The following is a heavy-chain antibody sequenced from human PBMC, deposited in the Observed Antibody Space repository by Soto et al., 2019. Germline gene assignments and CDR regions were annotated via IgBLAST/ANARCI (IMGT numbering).Heavy chain of an antibody. CDR1: GYTFTSYG. CDR2: ISAYNGNT. J-gene: IGHJ5*02. CDR3: ARYGYCSSTSFSFRRIGFDL. D-gene: IGHD2-2*01. Sequence: QVQLVPPGAEVKKPGSSVKVFCKSSGYTFTSYGISWVRQAPVQWLECMGWISAYNGNTNYAQKLQDRVTMTIETSTITAYMELRILRSDDTAVYYCARYGYCSSTSFSFRRIGFDLWGQGTLVTVSS. V-gene: IGHV1-18*01.